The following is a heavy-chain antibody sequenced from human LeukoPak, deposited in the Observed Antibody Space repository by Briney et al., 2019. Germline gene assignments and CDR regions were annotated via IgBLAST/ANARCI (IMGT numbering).Heavy chain of an antibody. Sequence: GGSLRLSCAASGFTFSSFAFSWVRQAPGTGLEWVSAISGSDRHYITFYTDSVKGRFTISRDNSKNTVYLQMNSLRAGDSAVYFCAREKGGTSGVDYWGQGALVTVSS. D-gene: IGHD4-23*01. V-gene: IGHV3-23*01. CDR3: AREKGGTSGVDY. CDR1: GFTFSSFA. J-gene: IGHJ4*02. CDR2: ISGSDRHYIT.